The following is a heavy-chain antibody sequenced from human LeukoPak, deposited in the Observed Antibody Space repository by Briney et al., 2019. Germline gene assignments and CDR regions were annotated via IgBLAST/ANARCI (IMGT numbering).Heavy chain of an antibody. J-gene: IGHJ6*03. D-gene: IGHD3-22*01. CDR2: ISSSGSTI. CDR3: ARGSYYDSSPYYMDV. Sequence: GGSLRLSCAASGFTFSDYYMSWIRQAPGKGLEWVSYISSSGSTIYYADSVKGRFTISRDNAKNSLYLQMNSLRAEDTAVYYCARGSYYDSSPYYMDVWGKGTTVTVSS. CDR1: GFTFSDYY. V-gene: IGHV3-11*01.